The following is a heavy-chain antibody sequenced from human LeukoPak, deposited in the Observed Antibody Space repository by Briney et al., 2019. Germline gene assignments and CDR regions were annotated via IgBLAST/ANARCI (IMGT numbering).Heavy chain of an antibody. Sequence: KNGESLKISCKGSGYSFTSYWIGWVRQMPGKGLEWMGIIYPGDSDTRYSPSFQGQVTISADKSISTAYLQWSSLKASDTAMYYCARQKRNYYDSSGYYGGFDYWGQGTLVTVSS. CDR3: ARQKRNYYDSSGYYGGFDY. D-gene: IGHD3-22*01. CDR2: IYPGDSDT. J-gene: IGHJ4*02. CDR1: GYSFTSYW. V-gene: IGHV5-51*01.